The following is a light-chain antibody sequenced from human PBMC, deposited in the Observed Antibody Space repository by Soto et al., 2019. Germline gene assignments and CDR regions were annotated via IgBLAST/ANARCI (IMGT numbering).Light chain of an antibody. CDR1: QSVASN. V-gene: IGKV3-11*01. J-gene: IGKJ3*01. CDR3: QQRSNWPQT. Sequence: EIVLTQSPATLSLSPGERATLSCRASQSVASNLAWYQQKPGQAPRLLIYDASHRATGIPARFSGSGSGTDFTLTISSLEPEDCAVYYRQQRSNWPQTFGPGTKVDIK. CDR2: DAS.